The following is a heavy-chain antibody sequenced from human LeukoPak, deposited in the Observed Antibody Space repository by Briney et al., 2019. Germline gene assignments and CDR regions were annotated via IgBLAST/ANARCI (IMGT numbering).Heavy chain of an antibody. CDR2: ITPIFGTT. CDR1: GGTFNSYA. D-gene: IGHD5-12*01. Sequence: ASVKVSCKASGGTFNSYAITWVRQAPGHGLEWMGGITPIFGTTNYAQRFQGRVTITADKSTTTAYMELTSLRSEDTAVYYCARGTYSAYDLGSYMDVWGKGTTVIVSS. V-gene: IGHV1-69*06. CDR3: ARGTYSAYDLGSYMDV. J-gene: IGHJ6*03.